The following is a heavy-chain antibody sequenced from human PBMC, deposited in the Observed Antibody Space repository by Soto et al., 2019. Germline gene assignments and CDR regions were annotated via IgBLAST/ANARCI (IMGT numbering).Heavy chain of an antibody. J-gene: IGHJ4*02. V-gene: IGHV4-59*01. Sequence: QVQLQESGPGLVKPSETLSLTCTVSGGSISSYYWSWIRQPPVKGLEWIGYIYYSGSTNCNPSLKSRVTISVDTSRNQFSLKLSSVTAADTAVYYCARRWGGTFDYWGQGTLVTVSS. CDR2: IYYSGST. CDR3: ARRWGGTFDY. D-gene: IGHD2-21*01. CDR1: GGSISSYY.